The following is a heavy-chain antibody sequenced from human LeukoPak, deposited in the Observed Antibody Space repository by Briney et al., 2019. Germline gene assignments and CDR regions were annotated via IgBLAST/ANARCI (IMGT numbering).Heavy chain of an antibody. CDR3: ARDRYYYDSIYYFDY. Sequence: GGSLRLSCAASGFTVSSNYMSWVRQAPGKGLEWVSVIYSGGSTYYADSVKGRFTISRDNSKNTLYLQMNSLRAEDTAVYYCARDRYYYDSIYYFDYWGQGTLVTVSS. J-gene: IGHJ4*02. D-gene: IGHD3-22*01. CDR2: IYSGGST. V-gene: IGHV3-66*01. CDR1: GFTVSSNY.